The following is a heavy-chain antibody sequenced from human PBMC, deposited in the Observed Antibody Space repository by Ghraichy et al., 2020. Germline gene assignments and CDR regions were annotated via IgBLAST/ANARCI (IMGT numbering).Heavy chain of an antibody. CDR3: ARDGATVTFDY. D-gene: IGHD4-17*01. CDR2: ISSSSSYI. CDR1: GFTFSSYS. Sequence: GGSLRLSCAASGFTFSSYSMNWVRQAPGKGLEWVSSISSSSSYIYYADSVKGRFTISRDNAKNSMYLQMNSLRAEDTAVYYCARDGATVTFDYWGQGTLVTVSS. V-gene: IGHV3-21*01. J-gene: IGHJ4*02.